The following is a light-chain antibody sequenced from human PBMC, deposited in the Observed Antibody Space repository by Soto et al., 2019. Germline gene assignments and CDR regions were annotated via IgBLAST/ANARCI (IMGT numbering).Light chain of an antibody. V-gene: IGKV1-39*01. J-gene: IGKJ2*03. CDR3: QQSYSTPYS. CDR2: DAS. CDR1: QNIARY. Sequence: DIQMTQSPSSLSASVGDRVTITCRATQNIARYLNWYQHKPGRPPKLLIYDASSLEGGVPSRFRGSGSGTDFTLAISSLQPGDFATYYCQQSYSTPYSFGQGTKLEIK.